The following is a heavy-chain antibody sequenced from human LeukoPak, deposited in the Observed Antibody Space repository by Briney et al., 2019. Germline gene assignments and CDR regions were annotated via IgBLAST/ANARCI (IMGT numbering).Heavy chain of an antibody. D-gene: IGHD1-26*01. J-gene: IGHJ4*02. V-gene: IGHV4-39*07. Sequence: SETLSLTCTVSGGSISSSTYYWDWIRQPPGKGLEWIGSIYYSGSAYYNPSLKSRVTISVDTSKNQFSLKLSSVTAADMAVYYCARRAYSGSYYYFDYWGQGTLVTVSS. CDR2: IYYSGSA. CDR3: ARRAYSGSYYYFDY. CDR1: GGSISSSTYY.